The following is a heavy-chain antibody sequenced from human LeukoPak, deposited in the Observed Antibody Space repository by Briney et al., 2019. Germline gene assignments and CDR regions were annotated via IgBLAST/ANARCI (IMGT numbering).Heavy chain of an antibody. V-gene: IGHV3-20*04. J-gene: IGHJ4*02. CDR1: GFTFDDYG. CDR3: AKGRGQVFDY. Sequence: GGSLRLSCAASGFTFDDYGMSWVRQAPGKGLEWVSGINWNGGSTGYADSVKGRFTISRDNSKNTLYLQMNSLRVEDTAVYYCAKGRGQVFDYWGQGTLVTVSS. CDR2: INWNGGST. D-gene: IGHD3-10*01.